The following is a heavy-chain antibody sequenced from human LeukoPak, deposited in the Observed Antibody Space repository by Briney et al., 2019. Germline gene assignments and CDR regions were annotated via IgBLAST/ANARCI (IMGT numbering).Heavy chain of an antibody. CDR2: IKQDGSEK. D-gene: IGHD5-12*01. CDR3: AKDGYSGYDVFDC. CDR1: GFTFSSYW. Sequence: HPGGSLRLSCAASGFTFSSYWMSWVRQAPGKGLEWAANIKQDGSEKFYVDSVKGRFTISRDNAKSSLYLQMNSLRAEDTAVYYCAKDGYSGYDVFDCWGQGTLVTVSS. J-gene: IGHJ4*02. V-gene: IGHV3-7*01.